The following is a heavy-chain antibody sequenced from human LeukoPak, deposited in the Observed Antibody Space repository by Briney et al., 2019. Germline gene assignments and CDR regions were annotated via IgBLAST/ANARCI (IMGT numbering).Heavy chain of an antibody. J-gene: IGHJ5*02. Sequence: GGSLRLSCAASGFTFSSYAMHWVRQAPGKGLEWVSSISSSSSYIYYADSVKGRFTISRDNAKNSLYLQMNSLRAEDTAVYYCARVYGDYGNWFDPWGQGTLVTVSS. CDR1: GFTFSSYA. V-gene: IGHV3-21*01. CDR3: ARVYGDYGNWFDP. CDR2: ISSSSSYI. D-gene: IGHD4-17*01.